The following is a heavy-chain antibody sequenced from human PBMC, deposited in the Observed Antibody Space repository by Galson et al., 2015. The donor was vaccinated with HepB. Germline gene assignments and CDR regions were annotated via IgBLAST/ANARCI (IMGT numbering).Heavy chain of an antibody. CDR3: ARGQQLAPARGYYGMDV. V-gene: IGHV3-21*01. Sequence: SLRLSCAASGFTFSSYSMNWVRQAPGKGLEWVSSISSSSSYIYYADSVKGRFTISRDNAKNSLYLQMNSLRAEDTAVYYCARGQQLAPARGYYGMDVWGQGTTVTVSS. CDR1: GFTFSSYS. CDR2: ISSSSSYI. D-gene: IGHD6-13*01. J-gene: IGHJ6*02.